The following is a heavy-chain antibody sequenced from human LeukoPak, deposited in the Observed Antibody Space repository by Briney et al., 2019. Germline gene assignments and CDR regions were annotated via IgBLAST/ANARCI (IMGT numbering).Heavy chain of an antibody. CDR1: GFTFSSYS. J-gene: IGHJ4*02. V-gene: IGHV3-21*01. Sequence: GGSLRLSCAASGFTFSSYSMNWVRQAPGKGLEWVSSISSSSSYIYYADPVKGRFTISRDNAKNSLYLQMNSLRAEDTAVYYCARGDFGSYDDYWGQGTLVTVSS. CDR2: ISSSSSYI. CDR3: ARGDFGSYDDY. D-gene: IGHD3-16*01.